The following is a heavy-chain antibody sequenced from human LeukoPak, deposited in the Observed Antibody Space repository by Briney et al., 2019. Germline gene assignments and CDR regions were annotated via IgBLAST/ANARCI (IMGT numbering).Heavy chain of an antibody. J-gene: IGHJ3*02. CDR3: ARNTPEDAFDI. Sequence: GGSLSLSCAASGSTFSSYDMNWVRQAPGKGLEWVSYISSSGRTIYYADSVKGRFTISRDNAKNSLYLQMNSLRAEDTAVYYCARNTPEDAFDIWGQGTMVTVSS. CDR1: GSTFSSYD. V-gene: IGHV3-48*03. CDR2: ISSSGRTI.